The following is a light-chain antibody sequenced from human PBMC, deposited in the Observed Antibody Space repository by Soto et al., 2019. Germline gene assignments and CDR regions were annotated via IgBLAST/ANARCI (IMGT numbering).Light chain of an antibody. CDR3: QERTGWPPWT. CDR2: DAS. J-gene: IGKJ1*01. CDR1: QSVSLS. V-gene: IGKV3-11*01. Sequence: EIVLTQSPATLPLSPGGRATLSCRASQSVSLSLAWYQQKPGQAPRLLIYDASKRASGFPARFSGSGSGTDFTLTISSLEPEDFAVYYCQERTGWPPWTFGQGTKVEIE.